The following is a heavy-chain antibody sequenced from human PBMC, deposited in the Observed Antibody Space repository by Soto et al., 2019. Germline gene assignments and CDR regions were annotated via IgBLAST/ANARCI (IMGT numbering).Heavy chain of an antibody. D-gene: IGHD6-6*01. CDR3: VLRVLAGHQIDY. Sequence: QITLRESGPTLVKPTETLTLTCTFSGFSLNTFGVGVGWIRQPPGKALEWLAFIYWYDDKRYSSFLNNRHTIPSVSSKKQVVLPVTDMDPLDTGAYFCVLRVLAGHQIDYWGHGILVTVSS. J-gene: IGHJ4*01. CDR1: GFSLNTFGVG. CDR2: IYWYDDK. V-gene: IGHV2-5*04.